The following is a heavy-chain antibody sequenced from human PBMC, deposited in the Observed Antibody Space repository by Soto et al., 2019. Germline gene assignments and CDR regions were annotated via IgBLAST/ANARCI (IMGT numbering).Heavy chain of an antibody. Sequence: SETLSLTCTVSGGSISSGGYYWSWIRQHPGKGLEWIGYIYYSGSTYYNPSLKSRVTISVDTSKNQFSLKLSSVTAADTAVYYCARVWYYGMDVWGQGTTVTVSS. CDR3: ARVWYYGMDV. V-gene: IGHV4-31*03. J-gene: IGHJ6*02. CDR1: GGSISSGGYY. CDR2: IYYSGST.